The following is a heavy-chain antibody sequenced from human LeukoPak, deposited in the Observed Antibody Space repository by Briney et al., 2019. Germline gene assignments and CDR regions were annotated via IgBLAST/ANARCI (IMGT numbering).Heavy chain of an antibody. V-gene: IGHV4-59*01. CDR2: IYYSGST. Sequence: PSETPSLTCTVSGGSISSYYWSWIRQPPGKGLEWIGYIYYSGSTNYNPSLKSRVTISVDTSKNQFSLKLSSVTAADTAVYYCARGASPYYYMDVWGKGTTVTVSS. CDR3: ARGASPYYYMDV. CDR1: GGSISSYY. J-gene: IGHJ6*03.